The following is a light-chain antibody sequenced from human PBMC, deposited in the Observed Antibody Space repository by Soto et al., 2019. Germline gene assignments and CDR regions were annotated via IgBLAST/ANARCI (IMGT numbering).Light chain of an antibody. J-gene: IGKJ1*01. CDR1: QALNTR. CDR2: LTS. CDR3: QQRLNWPPN. V-gene: IGKV3-11*01. Sequence: EILLTQSPATLSAFPGDRVTLSCRAGQALNTRLAWYQHKPGQAPRLLIYLTSNRAAGVPSKFSGSGSGTDFTLTISDLEPADFGLYYCQQRLNWPPNFGQGTKVDNK.